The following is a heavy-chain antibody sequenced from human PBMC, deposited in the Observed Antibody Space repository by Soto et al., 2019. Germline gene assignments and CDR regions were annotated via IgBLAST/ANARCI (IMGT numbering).Heavy chain of an antibody. D-gene: IGHD3-10*01. CDR2: ISGSSSYI. J-gene: IGHJ4*02. CDR3: ARDAFEMVRGVIPLHYFDY. Sequence: GGSLRLSCAASGFTFSSYSMNWVRQAPGKGLEWVSSISGSSSYIYYADSVKGRFTISRDNAKNSLYLQMNSLRAEDTAVYYCARDAFEMVRGVIPLHYFDYWGQGTLVTVSS. V-gene: IGHV3-21*01. CDR1: GFTFSSYS.